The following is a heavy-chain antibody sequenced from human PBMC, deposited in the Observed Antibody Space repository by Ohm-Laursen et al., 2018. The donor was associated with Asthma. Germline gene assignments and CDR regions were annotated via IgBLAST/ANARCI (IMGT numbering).Heavy chain of an antibody. CDR1: GFTFNSYG. CDR3: AREYASSWYPCFDY. CDR2: ISYDGSNK. Sequence: SLRLSCAASGFTFNSYGIHWVRQAPGKGLEWVAVISYDGSNKYYADSVKGRFTISRDNSKTTLHLQMNSLRPEDTAVYYCAREYASSWYPCFDYWGQGTLVTVSS. D-gene: IGHD6-13*01. J-gene: IGHJ4*02. V-gene: IGHV3-30*03.